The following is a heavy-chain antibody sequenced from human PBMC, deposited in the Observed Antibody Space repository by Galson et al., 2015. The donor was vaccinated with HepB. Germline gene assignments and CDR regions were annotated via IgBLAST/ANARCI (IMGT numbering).Heavy chain of an antibody. V-gene: IGHV1-24*01. D-gene: IGHD2-21*02. CDR3: ATQLAYCGGDCYPSYWYFDL. CDR2: FDPEDGET. J-gene: IGHJ2*01. Sequence: SVKVSCKVSGYTLTELSMHWVRQAPGKGLEWMGGFDPEDGETIYAQKFQGRVTMTEDTSTDTAYMELSSLRSEDTAVYYCATQLAYCGGDCYPSYWYFDLWGRGTLVTVSS. CDR1: GYTLTELS.